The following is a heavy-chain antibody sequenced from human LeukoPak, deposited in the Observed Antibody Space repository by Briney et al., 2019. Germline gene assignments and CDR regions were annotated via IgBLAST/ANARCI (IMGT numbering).Heavy chain of an antibody. CDR2: IRSKAYGCTT. D-gene: IGHD3-22*01. Sequence: GGSLRLSCTASGFTFGDYVMSWVRQAPGKGLEGVGFIRSKAYGCTTKHAAAVKDKFTISRDDSRSIPYLQMTSLKTEDTAVYYCTRRYNYDSSGYYYVRDAFDIWGQGTMVTVSS. CDR3: TRRYNYDSSGYYYVRDAFDI. CDR1: GFTFGDYV. V-gene: IGHV3-49*04. J-gene: IGHJ3*02.